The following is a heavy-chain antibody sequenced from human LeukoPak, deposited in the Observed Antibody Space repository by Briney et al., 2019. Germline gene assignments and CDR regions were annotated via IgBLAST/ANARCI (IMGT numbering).Heavy chain of an antibody. D-gene: IGHD6-19*01. Sequence: SETLSLTCVVYGGSFSGYYWSWIRQPPGKGLEWVGEINHSGSTNSNPSLKSRLTISVDTSKNQFSLRLSSVTAADTAVYYCARVSAVAVFDQWGQGTLVTVSS. J-gene: IGHJ4*02. CDR3: ARVSAVAVFDQ. CDR1: GGSFSGYY. CDR2: INHSGST. V-gene: IGHV4-34*01.